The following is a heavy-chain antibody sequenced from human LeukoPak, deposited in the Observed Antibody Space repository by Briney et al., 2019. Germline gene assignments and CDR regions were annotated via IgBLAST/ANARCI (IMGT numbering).Heavy chain of an antibody. CDR3: AKQLGYCSDGSCYFPY. CDR2: ISNNGGYT. J-gene: IGHJ4*02. V-gene: IGHV3-23*01. CDR1: GFTFSSSA. Sequence: GGSLRLSCAASGFTFSSSAMSWVRQAPGKGLEWVSVISNNGGYTYYADSVQGRFTISRGNSKSTLCLQMNSLRAEDTAVYYCAKQLGYCSDGSCYFPYWGQGTLVTVSS. D-gene: IGHD2-15*01.